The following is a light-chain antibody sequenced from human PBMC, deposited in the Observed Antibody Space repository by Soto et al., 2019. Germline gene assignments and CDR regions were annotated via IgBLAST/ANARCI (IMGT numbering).Light chain of an antibody. V-gene: IGKV3-15*01. J-gene: IGKJ1*01. Sequence: EILLTQSPATLPLSPGERATLSCRASQSVSSNLAWYQQKPGQAPRLIIYGASTRATGIPARFSGSGAGTEFTLTISSLQYEDFAAYYCQQYNNWPSWTFGQGTKVDIK. CDR2: GAS. CDR3: QQYNNWPSWT. CDR1: QSVSSN.